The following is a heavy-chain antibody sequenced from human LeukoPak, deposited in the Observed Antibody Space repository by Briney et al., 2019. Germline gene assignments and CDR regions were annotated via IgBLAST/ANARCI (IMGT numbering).Heavy chain of an antibody. V-gene: IGHV3-7*03. CDR2: IKQDGSEK. D-gene: IGHD2-15*01. J-gene: IGHJ4*02. CDR3: ARDHGRYCSGGSCYFGGFFEY. Sequence: GGSLRLSCAASGFTFSNYRMSWVRQAPGKGLEWVANIKQDGSEKYYVDSVKGRFTISRDNAKNSLYLQMNSLRAEDTAVYYCARDHGRYCSGGSCYFGGFFEYWGQGTLGTVSS. CDR1: GFTFSNYR.